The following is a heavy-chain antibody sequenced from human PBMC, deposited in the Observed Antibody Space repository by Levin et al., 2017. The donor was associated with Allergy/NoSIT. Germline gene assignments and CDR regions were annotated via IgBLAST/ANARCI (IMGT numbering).Heavy chain of an antibody. CDR2: IYYTGIT. Sequence: PSETLSLTCTVSGAYVSGMIYYWSWIRQPPGKGLEWIGYIYYTGITNYNPSLKSRVTISVDTSKNQFSLKLSSLSAADTAMYFCARRVAGWFDPWGQGTLVTVSS. V-gene: IGHV4-61*01. CDR1: GAYVSGMIYY. J-gene: IGHJ5*02. CDR3: ARRVAGWFDP.